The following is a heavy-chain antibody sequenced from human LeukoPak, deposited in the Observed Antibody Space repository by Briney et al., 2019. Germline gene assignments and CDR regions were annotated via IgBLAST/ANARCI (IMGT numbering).Heavy chain of an antibody. J-gene: IGHJ4*02. Sequence: PGRSLRLSCAASGFTLSSYGMHWVRQAPGKGLEWVAVISYDGSNKYYADSVKGRFTISRDNSKNTLYLQMNSLRAEDTAVYYCAKRGTSPFDYWGQGTLVTVSS. CDR3: AKRGTSPFDY. D-gene: IGHD1-1*01. CDR2: ISYDGSNK. V-gene: IGHV3-30*18. CDR1: GFTLSSYG.